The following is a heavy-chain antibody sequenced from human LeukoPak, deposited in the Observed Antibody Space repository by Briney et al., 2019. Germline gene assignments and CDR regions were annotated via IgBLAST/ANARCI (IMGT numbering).Heavy chain of an antibody. Sequence: GGSLRLSCAASGFTFSSYGMHWVRQAPGKGLEWVAVIWFDGSNKYYADSVKGRFTISRDNSKNTLYLQMNSLRAEDTAVYSCARVRGDDKYSSGWYLDYWGQGTLVTVSS. V-gene: IGHV3-33*01. D-gene: IGHD6-19*01. CDR3: ARVRGDDKYSSGWYLDY. J-gene: IGHJ4*02. CDR2: IWFDGSNK. CDR1: GFTFSSYG.